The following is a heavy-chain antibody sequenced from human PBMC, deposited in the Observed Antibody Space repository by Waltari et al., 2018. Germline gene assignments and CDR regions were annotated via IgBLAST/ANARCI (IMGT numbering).Heavy chain of an antibody. CDR2: INPNSGGT. V-gene: IGHV1-2*06. Sequence: QVQLVQSGAEVKKPGASVKVSCKASGYTFTGYYMHWVRQAPGQGLEWMGRINPNSGGTNYAQKFQGRVTMTRDTSISTAYMELSRLRSDDTAVYYCARVEMATIENWAFDIWGQGTMVTVSS. J-gene: IGHJ3*02. CDR1: GYTFTGYY. CDR3: ARVEMATIENWAFDI. D-gene: IGHD5-12*01.